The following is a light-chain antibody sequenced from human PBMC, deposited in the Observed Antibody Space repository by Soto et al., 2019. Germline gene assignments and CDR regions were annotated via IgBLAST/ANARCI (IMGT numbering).Light chain of an antibody. V-gene: IGKV1-39*01. CDR2: AAS. J-gene: IGKJ2*01. Sequence: DIQMTQSPSSLSVSVGDRVTITCRASQAITNYLNWYQQKPGKAPKLLVYAASSLQSGVPSRFSGSGSGTDFTLTISILQPEDLATYYVQQSDSYPYTFGQGTKVEIK. CDR1: QAITNY. CDR3: QQSDSYPYT.